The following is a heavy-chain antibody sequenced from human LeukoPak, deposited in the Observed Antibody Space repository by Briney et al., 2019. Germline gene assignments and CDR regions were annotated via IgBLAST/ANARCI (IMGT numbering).Heavy chain of an antibody. J-gene: IGHJ4*02. CDR2: IYHSGST. CDR3: ARDYQGGYGDKTVDY. D-gene: IGHD5-18*01. CDR1: GGSISITSYY. V-gene: IGHV4-39*07. Sequence: SETLSLTCTVSGGSISITSYYWGWIRQPPGKGLEWIGSIYHSGSTYYNPSLKSRVTISVDTSKNQFSLKLSSVTAADTAVYYCARDYQGGYGDKTVDYWGQGTLVTVSS.